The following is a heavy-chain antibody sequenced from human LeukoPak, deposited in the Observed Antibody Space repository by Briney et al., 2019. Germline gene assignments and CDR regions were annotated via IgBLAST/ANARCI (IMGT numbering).Heavy chain of an antibody. CDR2: ISYNGRRK. J-gene: IGHJ4*02. CDR3: AKGSPLENGYSYGAADY. V-gene: IGHV3-30*04. Sequence: GRSLRLSCVASGFSFSGYAIHWVRQAPGKGLEWLALISYNGRRKEYADSVKGRFTISRDNSKNSLYLQMNSLRTEDTALYYCAKGSPLENGYSYGAADYWGQGTLVTVSS. CDR1: GFSFSGYA. D-gene: IGHD5-18*01.